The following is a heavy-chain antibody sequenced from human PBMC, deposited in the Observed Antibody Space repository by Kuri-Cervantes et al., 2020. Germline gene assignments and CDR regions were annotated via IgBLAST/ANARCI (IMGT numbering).Heavy chain of an antibody. V-gene: IGHV4-4*02. J-gene: IGHJ4*02. CDR3: ARDVPYCSGGSCYSFIDY. Sequence: GSLRLSCAVSGGSISSSNWWSWVRQPPGKGLEWIGEIYHSGSTNYNPSLKSRVTISVDTSKNQFSLKLSSVTAADTAVYYCARDVPYCSGGSCYSFIDYWGQGTLVTVSS. CDR1: GGSISSSNW. D-gene: IGHD2-15*01. CDR2: IYHSGST.